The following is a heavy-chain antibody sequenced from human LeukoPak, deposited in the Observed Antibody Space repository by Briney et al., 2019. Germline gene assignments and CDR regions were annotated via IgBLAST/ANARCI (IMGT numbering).Heavy chain of an antibody. CDR2: VNHSGST. V-gene: IGHV4-39*07. CDR3: ARGVARDTAMDY. Sequence: SETLSLTCTVSGGSISSSSYYWGWIRQPPGKGLEWIGEVNHSGSTNYNPSLKSRVTISVDTSKNQFSLKLSSVTAADTAVYYCARGVARDTAMDYWGQGTLVTVSS. J-gene: IGHJ4*02. D-gene: IGHD5-18*01. CDR1: GGSISSSSYY.